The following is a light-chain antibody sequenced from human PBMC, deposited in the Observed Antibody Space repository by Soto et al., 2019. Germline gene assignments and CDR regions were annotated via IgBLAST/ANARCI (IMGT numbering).Light chain of an antibody. J-gene: IGKJ1*01. Sequence: DIQMTQSPSTLSVSVGDRVTITCRASQSISSWLAWYQQKPGKAPKVLIYDASSLESGVPSRFSGSGSGTNFTLTISSLQPDDFATYYCQQYNNYLWTFGQGTKVEIK. CDR3: QQYNNYLWT. CDR1: QSISSW. CDR2: DAS. V-gene: IGKV1-5*01.